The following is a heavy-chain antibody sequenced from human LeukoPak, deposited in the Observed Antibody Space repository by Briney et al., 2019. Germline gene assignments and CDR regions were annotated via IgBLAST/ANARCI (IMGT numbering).Heavy chain of an antibody. CDR1: GFTFSSYE. CDR2: ISSSGSTI. Sequence: PGGSLRLSCAASGFTFSSYEKHWVRQAPGKGLEWVSYISSSGSTIYYADSVKGRFTISRDNAKNSLYLQMNSLRAEDTAVYYCARIGTGTTLREFDYWGQGTLVTVSS. D-gene: IGHD1-1*01. V-gene: IGHV3-48*03. CDR3: ARIGTGTTLREFDY. J-gene: IGHJ4*02.